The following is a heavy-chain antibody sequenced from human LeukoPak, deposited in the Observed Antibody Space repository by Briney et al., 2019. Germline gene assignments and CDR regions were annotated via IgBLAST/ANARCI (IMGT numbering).Heavy chain of an antibody. CDR3: AKCPLYCSGGSCYLVQQ. V-gene: IGHV3-23*01. Sequence: GGSLRLSCAASGFTFSSYAMSWIRQAPGKGLEWVSAISGSGGSTYYADSVKGRFTISRDNSKNTLYLQMNSLRAEDTAVYYCAKCPLYCSGGSCYLVQQWGQGTLVTVSS. D-gene: IGHD2-15*01. CDR1: GFTFSSYA. J-gene: IGHJ1*01. CDR2: ISGSGGST.